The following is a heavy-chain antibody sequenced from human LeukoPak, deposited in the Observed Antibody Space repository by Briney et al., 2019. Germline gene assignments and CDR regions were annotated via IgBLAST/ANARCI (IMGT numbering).Heavy chain of an antibody. Sequence: SVKVSCKASGGTFISYAISWVRQAHGQGLEWMGGIIPIFGTANYAQKFQGRVTIPADESTSTAYMELTSLRSEDTAVYYCAGEGTSQLANAFDIWGQGTMVTVSS. CDR2: IIPIFGTA. V-gene: IGHV1-69*13. D-gene: IGHD2-2*01. CDR3: AGEGTSQLANAFDI. J-gene: IGHJ3*02. CDR1: GGTFISYA.